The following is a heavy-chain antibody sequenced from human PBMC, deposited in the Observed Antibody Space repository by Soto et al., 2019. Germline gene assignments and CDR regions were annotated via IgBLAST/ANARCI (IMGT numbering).Heavy chain of an antibody. Sequence: PSETLSLTCAVYGGSFSGYYWSWIRQPPGKGLEWIGEINHSGSTNYNPSLKSRVTISVDTSKNQFSLKLSSVTAADTAVYYCAILVVVVVAATNSYYYMAVWGKGTTVTVSS. V-gene: IGHV4-34*01. D-gene: IGHD2-15*01. CDR1: GGSFSGYY. CDR3: AILVVVVVAATNSYYYMAV. CDR2: INHSGST. J-gene: IGHJ6*03.